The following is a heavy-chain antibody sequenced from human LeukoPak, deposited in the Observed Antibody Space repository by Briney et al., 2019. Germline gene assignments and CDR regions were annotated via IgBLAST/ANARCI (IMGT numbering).Heavy chain of an antibody. V-gene: IGHV1-2*02. CDR1: GYSFTYYY. CDR3: ARADRLHGGPYLIGP. D-gene: IGHD2-21*01. Sequence: GASVKVSCKTSGYSFTYYYMHWLRQAPGQGLEWMGWINPNSGGTSSAQKFQGRVTMTRDTSISTVYMEVSWLTSDDTAIYYCARADRLHGGPYLIGPWGQGTLVTVSS. J-gene: IGHJ5*02. CDR2: INPNSGGT.